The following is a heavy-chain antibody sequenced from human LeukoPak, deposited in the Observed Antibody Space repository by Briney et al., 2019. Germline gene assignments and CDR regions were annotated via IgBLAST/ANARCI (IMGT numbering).Heavy chain of an antibody. CDR3: AREPLRGSSSWYANWFDP. CDR2: ISGYNGNT. D-gene: IGHD6-13*01. V-gene: IGHV1-18*01. J-gene: IGHJ5*02. Sequence: GASVKVSCKTSGYSFTHYGIGWVRQAPGQGPEWIGWISGYNGNTHFAQTFQGRVTMTTDTFMTTAYLELRSLRPDDTAVYYCAREPLRGSSSWYANWFDPWGQGTLVTVSS. CDR1: GYSFTHYG.